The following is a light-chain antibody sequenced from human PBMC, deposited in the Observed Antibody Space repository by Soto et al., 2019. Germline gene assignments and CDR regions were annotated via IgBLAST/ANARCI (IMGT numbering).Light chain of an antibody. CDR2: GAS. J-gene: IGKJ4*01. CDR1: QSVSSSY. V-gene: IGKV3-20*01. Sequence: ELVLTQSPGTLSLSPGERDTLSCRASQSVSSSYLAWYQQKPGQAPRLLIYGASSRATGIPARFSGSGSGTDFTLTISRLEPEDFAVYYCQQLRSYPSTFGGGTKVDIK. CDR3: QQLRSYPST.